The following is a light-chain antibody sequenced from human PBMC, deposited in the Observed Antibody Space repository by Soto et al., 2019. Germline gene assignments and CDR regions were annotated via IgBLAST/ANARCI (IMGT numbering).Light chain of an antibody. CDR3: QKYNSALLT. CDR1: QGISNY. CDR2: TVS. J-gene: IGKJ3*01. V-gene: IGKV1-27*01. Sequence: DLQMTQSPSSLSASVGDRVTITCRASQGISNYLAWYQQKPGKVPKLLIHTVSTLQAGVPSRFSGTGSGTDFTLTISSLQPEDVATYYCQKYNSALLTFGPGTKVDIK.